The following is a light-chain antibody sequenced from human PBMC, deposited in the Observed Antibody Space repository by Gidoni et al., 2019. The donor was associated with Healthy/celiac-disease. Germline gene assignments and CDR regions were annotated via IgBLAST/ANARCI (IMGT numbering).Light chain of an antibody. CDR3: NSWDSSGNHVV. Sequence: SSALTQDPAVSVALGQTVRITCQGHSRRSYYARWYQQKPGQAPVRVIYGKNNRPSGIPDRFSGSSSGNTASLTITGAQAEDEADYYCNSWDSSGNHVVFGGGTKLTVL. CDR2: GKN. CDR1: SRRSYY. V-gene: IGLV3-19*02. J-gene: IGLJ2*01.